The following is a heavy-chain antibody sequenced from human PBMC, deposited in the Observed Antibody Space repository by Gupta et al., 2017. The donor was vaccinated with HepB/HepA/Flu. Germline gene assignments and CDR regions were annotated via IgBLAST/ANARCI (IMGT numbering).Heavy chain of an antibody. CDR3: AKDLSFWSAMDV. V-gene: IGHV3-23*01. Sequence: EVQSLSSGGGLTQPGESLRLSCAVSGLSISGTAMTWLRKAPGKGLEWVSGIGSVIRTNYADSVKGRFTISRDNPKNMVYLRMNSLRAEDTAVYYCAKDLSFWSAMDVWGKGTTVTVSS. J-gene: IGHJ6*03. D-gene: IGHD3-3*01. CDR1: GLSISGTA. CDR2: IGSVIRT.